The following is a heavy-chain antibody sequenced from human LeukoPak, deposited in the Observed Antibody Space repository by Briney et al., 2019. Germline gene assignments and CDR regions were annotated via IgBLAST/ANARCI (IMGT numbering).Heavy chain of an antibody. CDR1: GFSFSNYA. V-gene: IGHV3-23*01. J-gene: IGHJ4*02. D-gene: IGHD3-22*01. Sequence: GGSLRLSCAASGFSFSNYAMSWVRQAPGKGLEWVLAMSESGSSTWYADSVKGRLTISRDNSKNTLFLQMNSLRAEDTAVYYCAKDLYDSSGSRYDYWGQGTLVTVSS. CDR2: MSESGSST. CDR3: AKDLYDSSGSRYDY.